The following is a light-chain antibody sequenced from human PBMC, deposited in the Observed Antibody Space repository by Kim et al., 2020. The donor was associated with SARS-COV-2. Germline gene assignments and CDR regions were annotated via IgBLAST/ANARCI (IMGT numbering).Light chain of an antibody. CDR3: QQRSYWPPT. CDR2: DAS. Sequence: LSPGQTATLSCRASQSVITYLAWYQQKPGQAPRLLISDASNRASGIPARFSGSGSGTDFTLTISSLEPEDFAVYYCQQRSYWPPTFGGGTKVDIK. CDR1: QSVITY. J-gene: IGKJ4*01. V-gene: IGKV3-11*01.